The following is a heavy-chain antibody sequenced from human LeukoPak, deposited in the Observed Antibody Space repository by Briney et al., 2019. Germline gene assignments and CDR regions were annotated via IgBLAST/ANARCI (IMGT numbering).Heavy chain of an antibody. J-gene: IGHJ4*02. CDR1: GFSVTNDY. Sequence: GGSLRLSCAVSGFSVTNDYMSWVRQAPGKGLEWVSVFYVGGATYYADSVKGRFTISRDNSENTLYLQMKSLRAEDTAVYYCARGDGYNFFDYWGQGTLATVSS. CDR2: FYVGGAT. V-gene: IGHV3-53*01. D-gene: IGHD5-24*01. CDR3: ARGDGYNFFDY.